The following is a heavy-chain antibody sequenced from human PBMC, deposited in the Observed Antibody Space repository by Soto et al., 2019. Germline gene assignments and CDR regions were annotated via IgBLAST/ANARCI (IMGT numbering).Heavy chain of an antibody. J-gene: IGHJ4*02. Sequence: QIQLLQSGAEVKKPGASVKVTGQASGYTFRNFGISWVRQAPGQGLEWRGWISAYNANANNPQKFQGSLTMTADTSTSTAYMELRSLRSDDTAVYYCARENSYFDYWGKGTLVTVSS. CDR1: GYTFRNFG. CDR3: ARENSYFDY. CDR2: ISAYNANA. V-gene: IGHV1-18*01.